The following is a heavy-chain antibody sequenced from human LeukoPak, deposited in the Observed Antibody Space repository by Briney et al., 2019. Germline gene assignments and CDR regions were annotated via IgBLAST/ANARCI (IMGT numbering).Heavy chain of an antibody. CDR3: ARGWIPAFDI. D-gene: IGHD5-18*01. J-gene: IGHJ3*02. Sequence: SETLSLTCAVYGGSFSGYYWSWIRQPPGKGLEWIGEINHSGSTNYNPSLKSRVTISVDTSENQFSLKLSSVTAADTAVYYCARGWIPAFDIWGQGTMVTVSS. V-gene: IGHV4-34*01. CDR2: INHSGST. CDR1: GGSFSGYY.